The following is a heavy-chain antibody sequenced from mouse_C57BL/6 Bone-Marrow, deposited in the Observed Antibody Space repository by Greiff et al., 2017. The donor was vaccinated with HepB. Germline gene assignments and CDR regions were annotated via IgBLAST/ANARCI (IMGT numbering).Heavy chain of an antibody. CDR1: GYTFTSYW. V-gene: IGHV1-69*01. D-gene: IGHD1-1*01. CDR3: ARRRAVVATCYFDY. Sequence: QVQLQQPGAELVMPGASVKLSCKASGYTFTSYWMHWVKQRPGQGLEWIGEIDPSDSYTNYNQKFKGKSTLTVDKSSSTAYMQLSSLTSEDSAVYYCARRRAVVATCYFDYWGQGTTLTVSS. J-gene: IGHJ2*01. CDR2: IDPSDSYT.